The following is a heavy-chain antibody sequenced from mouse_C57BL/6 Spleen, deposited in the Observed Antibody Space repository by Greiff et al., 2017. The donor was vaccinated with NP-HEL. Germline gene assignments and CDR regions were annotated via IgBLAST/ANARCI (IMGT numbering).Heavy chain of an antibody. CDR1: GYTFTSYW. J-gene: IGHJ3*01. Sequence: QVQLKQPGAELVKPGASVKMSCKASGYTFTSYWITWVKQRPGQGLEWIGDIYPGSGSTNYNEKFKSKATLTVDTSSSTAYMQLSSLTSEDSAVYYCARAMGNLAWFAYWGQGTLVTVSA. CDR2: IYPGSGST. D-gene: IGHD2-1*01. V-gene: IGHV1-55*01. CDR3: ARAMGNLAWFAY.